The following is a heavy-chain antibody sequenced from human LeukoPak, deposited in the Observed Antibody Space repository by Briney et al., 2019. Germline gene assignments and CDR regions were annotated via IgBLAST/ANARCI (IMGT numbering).Heavy chain of an antibody. V-gene: IGHV3-9*01. D-gene: IGHD2-2*01. CDR1: GFTVSSNY. CDR3: VKDVSSTVYYWYGVDV. CDR2: INWNSGSI. Sequence: PGGSLRLSCAAFGFTVSSNYMSWVRQAPGKGLEWVSGINWNSGSIAYVDSVKGRFTISRDNARNSLYLQMDSLRPEDTALYYCVKDVSSTVYYWYGVDVWGQGTTVTVSS. J-gene: IGHJ6*02.